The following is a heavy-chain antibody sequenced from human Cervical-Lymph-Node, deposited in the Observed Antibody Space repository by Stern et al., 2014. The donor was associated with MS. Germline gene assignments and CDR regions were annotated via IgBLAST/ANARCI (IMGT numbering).Heavy chain of an antibody. D-gene: IGHD3-10*01. CDR1: GFAFSSYS. J-gene: IGHJ4*02. CDR2: IHSSSSYI. Sequence: EMQLVESGGGLVKPGGSLRLSCAASGFAFSSYSMNWVRQAPGKGLEWVSFIHSSSSYIYYADSVRGRFTISRDNANNSLYLQANSLRAEDTAVYYCARDRVGRRDFDYWGQGTLVTVSS. V-gene: IGHV3-21*01. CDR3: ARDRVGRRDFDY.